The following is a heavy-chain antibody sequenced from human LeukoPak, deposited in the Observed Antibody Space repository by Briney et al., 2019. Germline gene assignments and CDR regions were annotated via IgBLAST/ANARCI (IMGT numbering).Heavy chain of an antibody. V-gene: IGHV3-33*01. CDR1: GFTFSSYG. CDR2: IWYDGSNK. D-gene: IGHD6-19*01. J-gene: IGHJ4*02. CDR3: ARDIPRYSSGFTTLDY. Sequence: PGGSLRLSCAASGFTFSSYGMHWVRQAPGKGLEWAAVIWYDGSNKYYADSVKGRFTISRDNSKNTLYLQMNSLRAEDTAVYYCARDIPRYSSGFTTLDYWGQGTLVTVSS.